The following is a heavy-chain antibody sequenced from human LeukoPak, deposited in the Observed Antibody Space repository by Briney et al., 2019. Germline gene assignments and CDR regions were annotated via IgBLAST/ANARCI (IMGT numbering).Heavy chain of an antibody. V-gene: IGHV3-33*06. J-gene: IGHJ4*02. D-gene: IGHD4-11*01. Sequence: GGSLRLSCAASGFTYSHYGMHWVRQAPGKGLEWVAVIWSDATEKYYGDAVKGRFTISRDNSRNTLYLQMNSLRVEDTAVCYCAKDAQRGFDYSNSLEYWGQGTLVTVSS. CDR1: GFTYSHYG. CDR3: AKDAQRGFDYSNSLEY. CDR2: IWSDATEK.